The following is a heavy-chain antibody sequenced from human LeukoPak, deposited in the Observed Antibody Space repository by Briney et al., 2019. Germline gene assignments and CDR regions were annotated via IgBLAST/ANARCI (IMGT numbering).Heavy chain of an antibody. V-gene: IGHV3-74*01. J-gene: IGHJ4*02. CDR2: INSDGSST. D-gene: IGHD1-26*01. CDR3: ARRSSGSPPYYFGY. CDR1: GLTFSSYW. Sequence: HTGGSLRPSCAASGLTFSSYWMHWVRQAPGKGLVWVSRINSDGSSTSYADSVKGRFTISRDNAKNTLYLQMNSLRAEDTAVYYCARRSSGSPPYYFGYWGQGTLVTVSS.